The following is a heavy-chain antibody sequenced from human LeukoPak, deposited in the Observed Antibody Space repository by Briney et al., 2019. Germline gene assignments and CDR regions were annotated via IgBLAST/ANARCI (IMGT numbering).Heavy chain of an antibody. Sequence: SDTLYLTCTASGYSISSYYWNWIRQPPGQGLEWIGYIYNIERTSYNPTSKHKVTISVATSKNPSSMKLSSVTAADTAVYYCARHSVLFGYREYGMDVWGQGTTVTVSS. CDR3: ARHSVLFGYREYGMDV. J-gene: IGHJ6*02. CDR1: GYSISSYY. D-gene: IGHD6-25*01. V-gene: IGHV4-59*08. CDR2: IYNIERT.